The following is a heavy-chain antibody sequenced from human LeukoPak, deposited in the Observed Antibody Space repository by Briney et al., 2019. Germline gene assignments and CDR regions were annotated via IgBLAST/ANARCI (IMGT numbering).Heavy chain of an antibody. J-gene: IGHJ4*02. V-gene: IGHV1-2*06. Sequence: ASVRVSYKASGYTFTGYYIHWVRQAPGQGLEWMGRMNPNSGGTNYAQKFQGRVTMTRDTSISTAYMELSGLRFDDTAVYYCARVYYGDSVIYDYWGQGTLVTVSS. CDR1: GYTFTGYY. D-gene: IGHD4-17*01. CDR3: ARVYYGDSVIYDY. CDR2: MNPNSGGT.